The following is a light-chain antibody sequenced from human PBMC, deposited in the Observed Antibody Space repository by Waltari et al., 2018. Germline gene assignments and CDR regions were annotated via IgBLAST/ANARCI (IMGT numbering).Light chain of an antibody. J-gene: IGLJ3*02. CDR2: EGS. CDR3: CSYAGAV. CDR1: SSGVGTYNL. V-gene: IGLV2-23*01. Sequence: QYALTQPASVSGSPGQSITISCTGTSSGVGTYNLVSWYQQQPGKAPKLMIYEGSKRPSGVSNRFSGAKSGNTASLTISGLQAEDEADYYCCSYAGAVFGGGTKLTIL.